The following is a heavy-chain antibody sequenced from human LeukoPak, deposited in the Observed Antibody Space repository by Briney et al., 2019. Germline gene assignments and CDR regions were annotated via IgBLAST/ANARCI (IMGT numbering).Heavy chain of an antibody. Sequence: PSETLSLTCAVSGYSISSGYYWGWIRQPPGEGLEWIGSIYHSGSTYYNPSLKSRVTISVDTSKNQFSLKLSSVTAADTAVYYCARHRGIRFLEWLQYNWFDPWGQGTLVTVSS. CDR2: IYHSGST. CDR3: ARHRGIRFLEWLQYNWFDP. V-gene: IGHV4-38-2*01. CDR1: GYSISSGYY. J-gene: IGHJ5*02. D-gene: IGHD3-3*01.